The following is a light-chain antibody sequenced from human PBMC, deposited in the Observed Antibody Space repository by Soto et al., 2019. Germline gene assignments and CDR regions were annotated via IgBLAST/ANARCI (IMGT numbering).Light chain of an antibody. CDR1: QSISSH. J-gene: IGKJ1*01. CDR3: QQYNSYFWT. V-gene: IGKV1-39*01. CDR2: GAR. Sequence: DIQMTQSPSSLSASVGDTVTITCRASQSISSHLNWYQQKPGKAPKLLIYGARSLQSGVPSSFSGSGSGTDFTLTISSLQPEDFATYYCQQYNSYFWTFGQGTKVEIK.